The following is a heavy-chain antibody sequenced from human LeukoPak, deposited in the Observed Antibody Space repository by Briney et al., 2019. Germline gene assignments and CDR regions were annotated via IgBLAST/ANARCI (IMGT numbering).Heavy chain of an antibody. CDR2: ISYDGSNK. J-gene: IGHJ4*02. CDR1: GFTFSSYG. D-gene: IGHD3-22*01. Sequence: GGSLRLSCAASGFTFSSYGMHWVRQATGKGLEWVAVISYDGSNKYYADSVKGRFTISRDNSKNTLYLQMNSLRAEDTAVYYCAKKGSYESSGLALVYWGQGTLVTVSS. CDR3: AKKGSYESSGLALVY. V-gene: IGHV3-30*18.